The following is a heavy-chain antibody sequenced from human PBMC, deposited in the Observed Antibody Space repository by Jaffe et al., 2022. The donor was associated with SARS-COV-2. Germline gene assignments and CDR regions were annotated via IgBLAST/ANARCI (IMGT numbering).Heavy chain of an antibody. J-gene: IGHJ3*02. CDR2: SDPEDGET. D-gene: IGHD1-26*01. Sequence: QVQLVQSGAEVKKPGASVKVSCKVSGYTLSEISMHWVRQAPGKRLEWMGGSDPEDGETIYAQKFQGRVTMTEDTSTDTAYMELSSLRSEDTAVYYCATTLIPYSGSLHDAFDIWGQGTMVTVSS. CDR3: ATTLIPYSGSLHDAFDI. V-gene: IGHV1-24*01. CDR1: GYTLSEIS.